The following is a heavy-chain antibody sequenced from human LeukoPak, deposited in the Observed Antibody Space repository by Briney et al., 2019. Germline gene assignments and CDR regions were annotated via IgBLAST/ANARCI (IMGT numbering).Heavy chain of an antibody. CDR1: GYIFTDYY. Sequence: ASVKVSCKASGYIFTDYYMKWVRQAPGQGLEWMGWLRPEDGGTNYAQKFQGRITLTRDTSITTAYMELSSLTSDDTAVYFCARWREGSGTFYIDQWGQGTLVTGSS. D-gene: IGHD3-10*01. J-gene: IGHJ4*02. V-gene: IGHV1-2*02. CDR2: LRPEDGGT. CDR3: ARWREGSGTFYIDQ.